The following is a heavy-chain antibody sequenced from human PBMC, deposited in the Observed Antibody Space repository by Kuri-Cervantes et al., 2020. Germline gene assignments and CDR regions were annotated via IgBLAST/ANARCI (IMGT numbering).Heavy chain of an antibody. Sequence: GESLKISCAASGFTFDDYAMHWVRQAPGKGLEWVAVISYDGSNKYYADSVKGRFTISRDNSKNTLYLQMNSLRAEDTAVYYCARELASLNAFDIWGQGTMVTVSS. V-gene: IGHV3-30-3*01. CDR3: ARELASLNAFDI. J-gene: IGHJ3*02. D-gene: IGHD3-3*02. CDR2: ISYDGSNK. CDR1: GFTFDDYA.